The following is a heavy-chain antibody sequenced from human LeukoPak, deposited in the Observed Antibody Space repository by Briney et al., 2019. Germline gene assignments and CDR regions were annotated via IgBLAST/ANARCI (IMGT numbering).Heavy chain of an antibody. J-gene: IGHJ4*02. D-gene: IGHD3-22*01. CDR3: ARDYYDSSGYDY. Sequence: GGSLRLSCAASGFTFSIYWMSWVRQGPGKGLVWDSRINSHGTSTNYADSVKGRFTVSRDNSKNTLYLQMNSLRVEDTAVYYCARDYYDSSGYDYWGQGTLVTVSS. CDR1: GFTFSIYW. CDR2: INSHGTST. V-gene: IGHV3-74*01.